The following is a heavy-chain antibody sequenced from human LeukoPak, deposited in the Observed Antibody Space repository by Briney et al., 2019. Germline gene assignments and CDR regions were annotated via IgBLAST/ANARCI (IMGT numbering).Heavy chain of an antibody. J-gene: IGHJ4*02. CDR3: ATEVLRYLS. V-gene: IGHV1-24*01. Sequence: ASVKVSCKASGYTFTSYGISWVRQAPGKGLEWMGGFDPEDGETIYAQKFQGRVTMTEDTSTDTAYMELSSLRSEDTAVYYCATEVLRYLSWGQGTLVTVSS. D-gene: IGHD3-9*01. CDR2: FDPEDGET. CDR1: GYTFTSYG.